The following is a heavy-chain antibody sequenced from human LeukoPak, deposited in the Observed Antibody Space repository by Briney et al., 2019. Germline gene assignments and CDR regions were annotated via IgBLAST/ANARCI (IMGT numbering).Heavy chain of an antibody. J-gene: IGHJ6*03. CDR3: ARAGGALHSSSWYWRDYYYMDV. V-gene: IGHV3-9*01. CDR2: INWNSGSI. CDR1: GFTFDGYA. D-gene: IGHD6-13*01. Sequence: GGSLRLSCAASGFTFDGYAMHWVRQAPGKGLEWVSGINWNSGSIGYADSVKGRFTISRDNAKNSLYLQMNSLRAEDTAVYYCARAGGALHSSSWYWRDYYYMDVWGKGTTVTVSS.